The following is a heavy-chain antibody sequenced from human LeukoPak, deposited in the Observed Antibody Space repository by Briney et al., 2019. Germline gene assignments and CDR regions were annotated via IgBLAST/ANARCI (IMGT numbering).Heavy chain of an antibody. CDR3: ARDEAAAVNYYYYGMDV. J-gene: IGHJ6*02. CDR1: GFTFSDYY. CDR2: ISSSSSYI. D-gene: IGHD6-13*01. V-gene: IGHV3-11*06. Sequence: GGSLRLSCAASGFTFSDYYMSWIRQAPGKGLEWVSSISSSSSYIYYADSVKGRFTISRDNAKNSLYLQMNSLRAEDTAVYYCARDEAAAVNYYYYGMDVWGQGTTVTVSS.